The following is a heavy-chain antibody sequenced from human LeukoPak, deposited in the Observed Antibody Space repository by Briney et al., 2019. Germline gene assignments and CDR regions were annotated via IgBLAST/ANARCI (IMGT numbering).Heavy chain of an antibody. CDR1: GGTFSSYA. V-gene: IGHV1-69*13. J-gene: IGHJ4*02. D-gene: IGHD6-6*01. Sequence: SVKVSCKASGGTFSSYAISRVRQAPGQGLEWMGGIIPIFGTANYAQKFQGRVTITADESTSTAYMELSSLRSEDTAVYYCARGGSIAARRAFDYWGQGTLVTVSS. CDR3: ARGGSIAARRAFDY. CDR2: IIPIFGTA.